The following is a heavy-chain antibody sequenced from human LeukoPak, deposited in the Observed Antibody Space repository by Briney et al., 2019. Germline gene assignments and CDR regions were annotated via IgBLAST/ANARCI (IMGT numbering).Heavy chain of an antibody. J-gene: IGHJ6*03. CDR1: GGTFSSYT. D-gene: IGHD3-3*01. CDR3: ARERYYDFWSGSSGYYMDV. V-gene: IGHV1-69*04. CDR2: IIPILGIA. Sequence: SVKVSCKASGGTFSSYTVSWVRQAPGQGLEWMGRIIPILGIANYAQKFQGRVTITADKSTSTAYMELSSLRSEDTAVYYCARERYYDFWSGSSGYYMDVWGKGTTVTVSS.